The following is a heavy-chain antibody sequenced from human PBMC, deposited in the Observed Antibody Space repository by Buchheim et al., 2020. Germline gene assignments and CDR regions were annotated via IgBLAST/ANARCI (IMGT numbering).Heavy chain of an antibody. Sequence: QVQLVQSGAEVKKPGASVTVSCKASEYTFTTYALHWVRQAPGQGLEWMGWIIPANGNPKYSQKFQGRITITEDTSVSTAFLELSSLRSEDTALYYCARALTMDVWGQGTT. CDR3: ARALTMDV. CDR2: IIPANGNP. J-gene: IGHJ6*02. V-gene: IGHV1-3*01. CDR1: EYTFTTYA.